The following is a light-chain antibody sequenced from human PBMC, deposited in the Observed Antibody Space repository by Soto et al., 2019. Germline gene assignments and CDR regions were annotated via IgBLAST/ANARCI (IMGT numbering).Light chain of an antibody. V-gene: IGKV3-20*01. CDR2: GAS. Sequence: EIVLTQSPGTLSLSPGERATLSCRASQSVSSSYLAWYQQKPGQAPRLLIYGASSRATGIPDRFSGSGSGTDFTLTIRRMEPEDVGMYYCQQYGSSPIISGQGTRLEIK. J-gene: IGKJ5*01. CDR1: QSVSSSY. CDR3: QQYGSSPII.